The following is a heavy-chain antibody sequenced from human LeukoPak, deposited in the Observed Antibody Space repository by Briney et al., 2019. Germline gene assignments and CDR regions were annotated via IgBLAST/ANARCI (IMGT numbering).Heavy chain of an antibody. D-gene: IGHD5-12*01. CDR1: GLTLTIFS. Sequence: SVTLSCKVSGLTLTIFSAQWVRQPRGQFREWIGWIVVGSGNTNYAQKFQERVTITRDMSTSTAYMELSSLRSEDTAVYYCTAVMRYGYDYDYWGQGTLVTVSS. CDR2: IVVGSGNT. CDR3: TAVMRYGYDYDY. J-gene: IGHJ4*02. V-gene: IGHV1-58*01.